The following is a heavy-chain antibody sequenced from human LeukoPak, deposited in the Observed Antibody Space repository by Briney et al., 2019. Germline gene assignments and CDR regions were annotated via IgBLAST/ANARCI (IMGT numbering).Heavy chain of an antibody. D-gene: IGHD3-16*01. CDR2: IYYSGST. V-gene: IGHV4-59*08. Sequence: PSETLFLTCTVSGGSISSYYWSWIRQPPGKGLEWIGYIYYSGSTNYNPSLKSRVTISVDTSKNQFSLKLSSVTAADTAVYYCARHWAMGAFDIWGQGTMVTVSS. CDR1: GGSISSYY. J-gene: IGHJ3*02. CDR3: ARHWAMGAFDI.